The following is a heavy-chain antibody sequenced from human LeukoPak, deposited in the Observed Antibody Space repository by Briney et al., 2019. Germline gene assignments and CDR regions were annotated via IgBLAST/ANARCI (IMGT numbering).Heavy chain of an antibody. CDR2: ISGSGGST. CDR3: VKTAYDSSGYYHYFDY. D-gene: IGHD3-22*01. V-gene: IGHV3-23*01. Sequence: GGSLRLSCAASGFTFISYAMSWVRQAPGKGLEWVSAISGSGGSTYYADSVKGRFTISRDNSKNTLYLQMNSLRAEDTAVYYCVKTAYDSSGYYHYFDYWGQGTLVTVSS. CDR1: GFTFISYA. J-gene: IGHJ4*02.